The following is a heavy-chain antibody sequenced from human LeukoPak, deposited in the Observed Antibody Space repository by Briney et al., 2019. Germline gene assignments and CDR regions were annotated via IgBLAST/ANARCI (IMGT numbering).Heavy chain of an antibody. J-gene: IGHJ5*02. CDR2: MYYSGST. Sequence: SQTLSLTCTVSGGSISSGDYYWRWIRQPPGKGLEWIAYMYYSGSTYYNPSIKSRVTMSADTSKNQLSLKLSSVTAADTAVYYCARPYYYDSRIDPWGQGSLVTVSS. V-gene: IGHV4-30-4*01. D-gene: IGHD3-22*01. CDR1: GGSISSGDYY. CDR3: ARPYYYDSRIDP.